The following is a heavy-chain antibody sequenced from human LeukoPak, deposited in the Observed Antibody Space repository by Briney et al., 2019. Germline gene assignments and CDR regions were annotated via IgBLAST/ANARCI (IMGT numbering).Heavy chain of an antibody. CDR1: GFTFSSHG. J-gene: IGHJ4*02. CDR3: ARDISWSFDY. Sequence: PGGSLRLSCAASGFTFSSHGMHWVRQAPGKGLEWVALISYDGNSKHYADSVKGRFTVSRDTSKNTHYLEMSGLRTEDTALHYCARDISWSFDYWGQGTLVTVSS. D-gene: IGHD1-14*01. CDR2: ISYDGNSK. V-gene: IGHV3-30*03.